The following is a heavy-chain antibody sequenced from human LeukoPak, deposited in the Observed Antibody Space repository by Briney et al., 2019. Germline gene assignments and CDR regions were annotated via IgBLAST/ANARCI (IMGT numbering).Heavy chain of an antibody. CDR3: ARGTLDIYYYYGMDV. J-gene: IGHJ6*02. CDR1: GITLSNYA. CDR2: LSGSAGGT. D-gene: IGHD1-1*01. Sequence: GGSLRLSCGVSGITLSNYAMSWVRQAPGKGLEWVAGLSGSAGGTTYADSVKGRFTISRDNSKNTLFLQMDRLRAEDTAVYYCARGTLDIYYYYGMDVWGQGTTVTVSS. V-gene: IGHV3-23*01.